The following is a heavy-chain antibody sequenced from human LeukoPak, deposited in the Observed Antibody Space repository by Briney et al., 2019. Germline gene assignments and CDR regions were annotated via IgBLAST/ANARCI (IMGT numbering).Heavy chain of an antibody. CDR1: GFTFRSYA. D-gene: IGHD1-26*01. Sequence: PGGSLRLSCAASGFTFRSYAMSWVRQAPGKGLEWVSAISGGGGSTYYADSAKGRFTISRDNSKNTLYLQMNSLRAEDTAVYYCAKHLGAEWELHAFDIWGQGTMVTVSS. V-gene: IGHV3-23*01. CDR2: ISGGGGST. J-gene: IGHJ3*02. CDR3: AKHLGAEWELHAFDI.